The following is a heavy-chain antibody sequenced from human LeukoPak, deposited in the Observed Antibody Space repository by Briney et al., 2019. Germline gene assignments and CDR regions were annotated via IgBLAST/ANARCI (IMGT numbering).Heavy chain of an antibody. CDR1: GFTFSSYA. CDR3: AKRVAGHFDY. CDR2: ITGSGDTT. V-gene: IGHV3-23*01. D-gene: IGHD6-19*01. J-gene: IGHJ4*02. Sequence: GGSLRLSCAASGFTFSSYAMSWVRQAPGKGLEWVSGITGSGDTTYYADSVKGRFTISRDNSKNTLFLQMNSLRVEDTAVYYCAKRVAGHFDYWGQGTLVTVSS.